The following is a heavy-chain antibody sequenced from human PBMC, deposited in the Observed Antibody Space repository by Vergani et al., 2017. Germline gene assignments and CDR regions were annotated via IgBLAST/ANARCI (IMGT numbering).Heavy chain of an antibody. D-gene: IGHD1-14*01. CDR2: TWYDGNNK. Sequence: QVPLVESGGGVVQLGRSLRLSCAASGFTFNQYGMHWVRKAPGKGLEWVAVTWYDGNNKQYADSVKGRFTISRDNSKSTIYLQMNSLRDEDTGVYYCARDFRLFYNRIDPWGQGTLVTVSS. V-gene: IGHV3-33*01. CDR3: ARDFRLFYNRIDP. J-gene: IGHJ5*02. CDR1: GFTFNQYG.